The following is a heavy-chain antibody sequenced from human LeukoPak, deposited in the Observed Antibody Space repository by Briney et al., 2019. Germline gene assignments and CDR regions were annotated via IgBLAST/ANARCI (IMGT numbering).Heavy chain of an antibody. CDR2: ISGSGGAT. CDR3: AKAVVVVPAATPFDY. V-gene: IGHV3-23*01. D-gene: IGHD2-2*01. CDR1: GFTFNSYP. J-gene: IGHJ4*02. Sequence: GGSLRLSCAASGFTFNSYPMHWVRQAPGKGLEWVSTISGSGGATYYADSVKGRFTISRDNSKITLYLQMNGLRAEDTALFYCAKAVVVVPAATPFDYWGLGTLVTVSS.